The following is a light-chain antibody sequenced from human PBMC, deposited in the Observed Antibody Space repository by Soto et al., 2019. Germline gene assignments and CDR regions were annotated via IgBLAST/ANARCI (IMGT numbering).Light chain of an antibody. CDR2: EVN. Sequence: QSALTQPPSASGSPGQSVTISCTGTSSDVGGYKYVSWYQQKSGKAPKLIIYEVNERHSGVPDRFSGSKSDNTASLTVSGLQAEDEAEYYCSAYADLNNVLFGGGTKLTVL. CDR3: SAYADLNNVL. J-gene: IGLJ2*01. CDR1: SSDVGGYKY. V-gene: IGLV2-8*01.